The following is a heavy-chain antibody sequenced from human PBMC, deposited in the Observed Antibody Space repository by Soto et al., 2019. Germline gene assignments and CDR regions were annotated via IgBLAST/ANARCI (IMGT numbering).Heavy chain of an antibody. J-gene: IGHJ6*02. CDR2: ISGSGGAT. Sequence: GGSLRLSCAASGFTFTSFAVSWVRQAPGKGLEWVSAISGSGGATYYADSVKGRFTVSRDNSKNTVYLQMNSLRAEDTALYYCAKDLGYCSSTGCYDFYAMDVWGQGTTVTVSS. CDR1: GFTFTSFA. CDR3: AKDLGYCSSTGCYDFYAMDV. D-gene: IGHD2-2*01. V-gene: IGHV3-23*01.